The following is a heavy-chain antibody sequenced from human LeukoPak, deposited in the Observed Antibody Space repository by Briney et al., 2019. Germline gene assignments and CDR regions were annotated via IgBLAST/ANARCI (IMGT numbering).Heavy chain of an antibody. V-gene: IGHV4-4*07. CDR2: IYTSGNT. Sequence: SETLSLTCTVSGGSISNYYWSWIRQPAGKGLEWIGRIYTSGNTNYNSSLKSRVTMSVDTSKSQFSLNLTSVTAADSAVYYCARETSSSSWRSFDCWGQGTLVTVSS. CDR3: ARETSSSSWRSFDC. D-gene: IGHD6-13*01. CDR1: GGSISNYY. J-gene: IGHJ4*02.